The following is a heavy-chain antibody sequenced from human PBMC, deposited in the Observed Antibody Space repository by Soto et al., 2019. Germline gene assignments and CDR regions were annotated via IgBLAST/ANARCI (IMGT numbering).Heavy chain of an antibody. V-gene: IGHV3-30*18. CDR3: GKEEYYYDSGEGY. J-gene: IGHJ4*02. CDR2: ISYDGSNK. D-gene: IGHD3-22*01. CDR1: GFTFSSYG. Sequence: QVQLVESGGGVVQPGRSLRLSCAASGFTFSSYGMHWVRQAPGKGLEWVAVISYDGSNKYYADSVKGRFTISRDNSKNTLYLQMNSLGAEDTACYYCGKEEYYYDSGEGYWGQGTLVTVSS.